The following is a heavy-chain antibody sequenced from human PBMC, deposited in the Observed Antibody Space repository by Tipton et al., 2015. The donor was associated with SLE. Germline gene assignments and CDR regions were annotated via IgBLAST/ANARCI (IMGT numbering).Heavy chain of an antibody. CDR2: IYHSGST. CDR1: GYSISSGYY. Sequence: TLSLTCAVSGYSISSGYYWGWIRQPPGKGLEWIGSIYHSGSTYYNPSLKSRVTISVDTSKNQFSLKLSSVTAADTAVYYCASAVVGNNDWYFDLWGRGTLVTVSS. V-gene: IGHV4-38-2*01. D-gene: IGHD1-26*01. CDR3: ASAVVGNNDWYFDL. J-gene: IGHJ2*01.